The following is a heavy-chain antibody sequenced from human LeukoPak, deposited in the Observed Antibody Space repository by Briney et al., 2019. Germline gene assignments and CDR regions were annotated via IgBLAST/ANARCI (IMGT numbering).Heavy chain of an antibody. J-gene: IGHJ4*02. CDR1: GFAVSSNY. CDR3: ARGPYYYDSSGPMSPPTDY. Sequence: PGGSLRLSCAASGFAVSSNYMSWVRQAPGKGLEWVSVIYSGGSTYYADSVKGRFTISRDNSKNTLYLQMNSLRAEDTAVYYCARGPYYYDSSGPMSPPTDYWGQGTLVTVSS. CDR2: IYSGGST. D-gene: IGHD3-22*01. V-gene: IGHV3-53*01.